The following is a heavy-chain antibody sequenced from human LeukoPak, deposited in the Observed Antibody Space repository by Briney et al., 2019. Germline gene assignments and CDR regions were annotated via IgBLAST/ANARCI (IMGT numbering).Heavy chain of an antibody. CDR3: ARDPSDYYGSGSYALHYFDY. Sequence: GGSLRLSCAASGITFSSYWMSWVRQAPGRGLEWVANIKQDGSEKYYVDSVKGRFTISRDNAKNSLYLQMNSLRAEDTAVYYCARDPSDYYGSGSYALHYFDYWGQGTLVTVSS. CDR1: GITFSSYW. CDR2: IKQDGSEK. J-gene: IGHJ4*02. D-gene: IGHD3-10*01. V-gene: IGHV3-7*01.